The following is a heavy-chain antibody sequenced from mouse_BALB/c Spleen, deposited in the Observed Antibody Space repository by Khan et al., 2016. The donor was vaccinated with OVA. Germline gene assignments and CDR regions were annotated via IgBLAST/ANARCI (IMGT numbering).Heavy chain of an antibody. CDR2: IAPGRGST. D-gene: IGHD1-1*02. Sequence: DLVMPGAAVTLSCKASGYTFTSSWVNWINQRPGQGLEWIGRIAPGRGSTSYNDMFKGKATLTVDASSSTAYTQLSSLSSKDSAVYFCARSNYYGGCLYAMDYWVQGTSVTVSA. CDR3: ARSNYYGGCLYAMDY. J-gene: IGHJ4*01. V-gene: IGHV1S41*01. CDR1: GYTFTSSW.